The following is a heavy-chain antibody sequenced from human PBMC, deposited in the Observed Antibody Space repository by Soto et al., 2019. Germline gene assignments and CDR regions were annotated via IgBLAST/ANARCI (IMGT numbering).Heavy chain of an antibody. J-gene: IGHJ6*02. CDR1: GCSITGYY. Sequence: SDTLSLTCTLLGCSITGYYWSWIRQPPGKGLELIGYMYNTGSTVYNPSFKSRVTISVDTSKNQFSLKLNSVTAADTAVYYCARDLWGYCGTDCYPLDVWGQGTTVTVS. D-gene: IGHD2-21*02. CDR3: ARDLWGYCGTDCYPLDV. CDR2: MYNTGST. V-gene: IGHV4-59*01.